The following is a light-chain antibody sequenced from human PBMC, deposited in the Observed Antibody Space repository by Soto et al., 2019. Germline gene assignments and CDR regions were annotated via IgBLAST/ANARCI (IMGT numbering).Light chain of an antibody. CDR1: QNVDNW. J-gene: IGKJ1*01. Sequence: GDRVTITCRASQNVDNWVALYQQKPGKAPKFLIYDASNLESGVPSRFSGRGSGTEFTLTISSLQPDDFATYYCQRYNSNSRTFGQGTRV. CDR2: DAS. V-gene: IGKV1-5*01. CDR3: QRYNSNSRT.